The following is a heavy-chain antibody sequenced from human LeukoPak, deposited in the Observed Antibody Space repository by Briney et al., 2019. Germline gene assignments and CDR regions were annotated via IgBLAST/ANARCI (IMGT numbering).Heavy chain of an antibody. CDR2: ISSSGRNI. CDR3: ARDLVQLWSKDY. D-gene: IGHD5-18*01. CDR1: GFTFSNYE. J-gene: IGHJ4*02. V-gene: IGHV3-48*03. Sequence: PGGSLRLSCAASGFTFSNYEFNWVRQAPGKGLEWVSYISSSGRNIYYADSVKGRFTISRDNAMNALYLQMNSLRAEDTAVYYCARDLVQLWSKDYWGQGTLVTVSS.